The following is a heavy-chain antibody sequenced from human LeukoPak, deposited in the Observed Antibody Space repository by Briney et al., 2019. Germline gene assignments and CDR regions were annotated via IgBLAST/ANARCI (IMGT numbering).Heavy chain of an antibody. CDR3: ARVGDSSGYPPYWYFDL. J-gene: IGHJ2*01. D-gene: IGHD3-22*01. CDR2: IYTSGST. CDR1: GGSISSYY. Sequence: PSETLSLTCTVSGGSISSYYWSWIRQPAGKGLEWIGRIYTSGSTNYNPSLKSRVTMSVDTSKNQFSLKLSSVTAADTAVYYCARVGDSSGYPPYWYFDLWGRGTLVTVSS. V-gene: IGHV4-4*07.